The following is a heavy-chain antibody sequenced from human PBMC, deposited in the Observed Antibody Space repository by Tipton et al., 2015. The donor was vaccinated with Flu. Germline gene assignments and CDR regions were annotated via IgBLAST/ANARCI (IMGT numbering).Heavy chain of an antibody. V-gene: IGHV4-39*07. CDR1: GGSISSSSYY. CDR3: ARVGAVTMVRGLAFDAFDI. J-gene: IGHJ3*02. Sequence: TLSLTCTVSGGSISSSSYYWGWIRQPPGKGLEWIGSIYHSGSTYYNPSLKSRVTISLDKSKNQFSLNLSSVTAADTAVYYCARVGAVTMVRGLAFDAFDIWGLGTMVAVSS. CDR2: IYHSGST. D-gene: IGHD3-10*01.